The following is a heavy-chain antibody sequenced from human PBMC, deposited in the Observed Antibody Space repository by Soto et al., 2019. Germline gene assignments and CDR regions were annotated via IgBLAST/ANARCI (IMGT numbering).Heavy chain of an antibody. Sequence: QVQLQESGPGRLKPSETLSLTCTASGGSISPYYWSWIRQPPGEGMEWIGYIYYSGYTNYNPSLKSRLTISVDTSKNQLSLKLSSVTAADTAVYYCARLIRDASGSYRLDYWGRGTLVTVSS. CDR3: ARLIRDASGSYRLDY. CDR1: GGSISPYY. D-gene: IGHD3-10*01. CDR2: IYYSGYT. J-gene: IGHJ4*02. V-gene: IGHV4-59*08.